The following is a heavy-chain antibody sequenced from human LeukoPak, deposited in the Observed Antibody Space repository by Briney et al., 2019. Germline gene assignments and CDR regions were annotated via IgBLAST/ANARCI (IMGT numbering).Heavy chain of an antibody. CDR3: ARDHYLDAFDI. J-gene: IGHJ3*02. Sequence: GGSLRLSCAASGFTFSSYSMNWVRQAPGKGLEWFSSISSSSSYIYYADSVKGRFTISRDNAKNSLYLQMNSLRAEDTAVYYCARDHYLDAFDIWGQGTMVTVSS. D-gene: IGHD2/OR15-2a*01. CDR2: ISSSSSYI. V-gene: IGHV3-21*01. CDR1: GFTFSSYS.